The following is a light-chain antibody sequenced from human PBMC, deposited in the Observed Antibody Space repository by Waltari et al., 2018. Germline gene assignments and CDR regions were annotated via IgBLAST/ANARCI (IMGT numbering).Light chain of an antibody. Sequence: EIVFTQSPATLSLSPGDRATLSCRASQNIDSYLAWYQLKPGQVPRLLIYDASNRATGIPARFSGSGSGADFTLIISSLEPEDFAVYYCHQRSKWPLTFGGGTKVEIK. J-gene: IGKJ4*01. V-gene: IGKV3-11*01. CDR1: QNIDSY. CDR3: HQRSKWPLT. CDR2: DAS.